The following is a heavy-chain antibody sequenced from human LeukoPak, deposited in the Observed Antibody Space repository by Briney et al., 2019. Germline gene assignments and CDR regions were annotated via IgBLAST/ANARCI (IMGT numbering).Heavy chain of an antibody. J-gene: IGHJ4*02. CDR1: GFTFSSYE. V-gene: IGHV3-48*03. CDR3: ARAFDY. CDR2: ISSSSNTM. Sequence: PGGSLRLSCAASGFTFSSYEMNWVRQAPGKGLEWVSYISSSSNTMYYADSAKGRFTISRDNAKNSLYLQMNSLRDEDTAVYYCARAFDYWGQGTLVTVSS.